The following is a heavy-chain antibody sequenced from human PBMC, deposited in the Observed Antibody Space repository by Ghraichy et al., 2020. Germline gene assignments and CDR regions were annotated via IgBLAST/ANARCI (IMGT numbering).Heavy chain of an antibody. CDR3: ARDGYDSSGYYPAYFDY. D-gene: IGHD3-22*01. V-gene: IGHV4-59*01. Sequence: SETLSLTCTVSGGSISSYYWSWIRQPPGKGLEWIGYIYYSGSTNYNPSLKSRVTISVDTSKNQFSLKLSSVTAADTAVYYCARDGYDSSGYYPAYFDYWGQGTLVTVSS. CDR2: IYYSGST. J-gene: IGHJ4*02. CDR1: GGSISSYY.